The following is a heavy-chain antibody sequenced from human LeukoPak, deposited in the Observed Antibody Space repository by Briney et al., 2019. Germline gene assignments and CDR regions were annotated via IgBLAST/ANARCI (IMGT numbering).Heavy chain of an antibody. CDR2: INPNSGGT. V-gene: IGHV1-2*02. J-gene: IGHJ6*03. Sequence: ASVKVSCKASGYTFTGYYMHWVRQAPGQGLEWMGWINPNSGGTNYAQKFQGRVTMTRDTSISTAYMELSRLRSDDTAVYYCARVACSSTSCYNYYYYYMDVWGKGTTVTVSS. D-gene: IGHD2-2*02. CDR1: GYTFTGYY. CDR3: ARVACSSTSCYNYYYYYMDV.